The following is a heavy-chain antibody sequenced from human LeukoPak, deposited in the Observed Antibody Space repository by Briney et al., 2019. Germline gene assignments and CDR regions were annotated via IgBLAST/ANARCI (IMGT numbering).Heavy chain of an antibody. CDR2: ISSSSSYI. Sequence: GGSLRLSCAASGFTFSTYAMNWVRQAPGKGLEWVSSISSSSSYIFYADSLKGRFTISRDNSKNTLYLQMNSLRAEDTAVYYCAKDGPPLSYYDYVWGSYGGYAFDIWGQGTMVTVSS. CDR1: GFTFSTYA. V-gene: IGHV3-21*04. J-gene: IGHJ3*02. D-gene: IGHD3-16*01. CDR3: AKDGPPLSYYDYVWGSYGGYAFDI.